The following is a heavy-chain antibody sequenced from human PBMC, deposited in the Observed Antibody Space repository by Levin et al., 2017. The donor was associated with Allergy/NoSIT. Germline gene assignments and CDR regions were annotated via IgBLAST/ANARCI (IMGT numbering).Heavy chain of an antibody. V-gene: IGHV1-18*01. CDR2: ISGYNGNT. CDR3: ARDGFYDFRSPQYWGYFDL. D-gene: IGHD2/OR15-2a*01. CDR1: GYTFTNYG. Sequence: GESLKISCKASGYTFTNYGVSWVRQFPGQGLEWMGWISGYNGNTNYPQKLQGRVTLTIDTSTTTVFLELRGLTSDDTAVYYCARDGFYDFRSPQYWGYFDLWGQGTLVTVSS. J-gene: IGHJ5*02.